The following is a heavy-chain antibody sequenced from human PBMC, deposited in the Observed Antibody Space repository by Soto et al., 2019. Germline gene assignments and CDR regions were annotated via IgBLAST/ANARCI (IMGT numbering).Heavy chain of an antibody. CDR1: GDTFTFYS. CDR2: INPILSMS. D-gene: IGHD3-10*01. Sequence: QVQLVQSGAEVKRPGSSVKVSCKASGDTFTFYSINWVRQAPGLGLEWVGRINPILSMSNYAQRFQGRVTMTADKSTSTAYMELSSLRSEDTAIYYCARSYGSGYRAFDYWGQGALVTVSS. CDR3: ARSYGSGYRAFDY. V-gene: IGHV1-69*02. J-gene: IGHJ4*02.